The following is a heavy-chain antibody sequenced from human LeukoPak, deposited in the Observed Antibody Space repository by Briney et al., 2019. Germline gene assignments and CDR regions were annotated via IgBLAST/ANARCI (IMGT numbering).Heavy chain of an antibody. J-gene: IGHJ6*02. V-gene: IGHV3-9*01. CDR2: ISWNSGSI. D-gene: IGHD3-10*02. CDR3: AKDMGALFGEFNPYYYGMDV. CDR1: GFTFDDYA. Sequence: GRSLRLYCAASGFTFDDYAMHWVRQAPGKGLEWVSGISWNSGSIGYADSVKGRFTISRDNAKNSLYLQMHSLRAEDTALYYCAKDMGALFGEFNPYYYGMDVWGQGTTVTVSS.